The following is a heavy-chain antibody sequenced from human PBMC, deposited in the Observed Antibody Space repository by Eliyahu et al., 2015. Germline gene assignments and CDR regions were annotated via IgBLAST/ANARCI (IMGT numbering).Heavy chain of an antibody. J-gene: IGHJ4*02. D-gene: IGHD4-17*01. CDR2: INHSGST. Sequence: QVQLQQWGAGLLKSSXXLSLTCAVXXGSFSGXYWSWIRQPPGKGLEWIGEINHSGSTKYNPSLKSRVTISVDTSKNQFSLKLSSVTAADTAVYYCARAGPSYGYFDYWGQGTLVTVSS. CDR1: XGSFSGXY. V-gene: IGHV4-34*01. CDR3: ARAGPSYGYFDY.